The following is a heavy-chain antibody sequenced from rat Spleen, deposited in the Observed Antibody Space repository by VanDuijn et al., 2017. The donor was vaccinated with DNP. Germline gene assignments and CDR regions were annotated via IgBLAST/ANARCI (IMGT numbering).Heavy chain of an antibody. J-gene: IGHJ2*01. CDR3: ARQGYYSSYISDYSDY. CDR1: GFTFSAYY. Sequence: EVQLVESGGGLVQPGRSLKLSCAASGFTFSAYYMAWVRQAPTKGLEWVATISTSGVTTFYRDSVKGRFIVSRDNAKSTLNLHMDSLRSEDTATYYCARQGYYSSYISDYSDYWGQGVMVTVSS. D-gene: IGHD1-2*01. CDR2: ISTSGVTT. V-gene: IGHV5-25*01.